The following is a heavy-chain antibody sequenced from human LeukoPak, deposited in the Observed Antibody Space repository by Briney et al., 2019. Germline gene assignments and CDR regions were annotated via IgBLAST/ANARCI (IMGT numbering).Heavy chain of an antibody. Sequence: PGRSLRLTCAASGFTFSSYGMHWVRQAPGKGLEWFAVTWYDGSNKYYADSVKGRFTLSRDNSKNTLYLQMNSLRAEDTAVYYCAKVGYCSGGSCYSGGYFQHWGQGTLVTVPS. CDR3: AKVGYCSGGSCYSGGYFQH. CDR2: TWYDGSNK. D-gene: IGHD2-15*01. J-gene: IGHJ1*01. V-gene: IGHV3-33*06. CDR1: GFTFSSYG.